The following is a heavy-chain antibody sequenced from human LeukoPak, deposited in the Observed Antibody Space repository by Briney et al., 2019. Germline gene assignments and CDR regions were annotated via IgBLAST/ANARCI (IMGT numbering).Heavy chain of an antibody. J-gene: IGHJ4*02. CDR2: IYPDDSYT. CDR1: GYTFNSHW. Sequence: GESLKISCKASGYTFNSHWIGWVRQMPGKGLEWMGVIYPDDSYTTYNPSFQGQVSISADKSTSTAYLQWSSLKASDSAMYYCVRPRGGDCTSDVCYYFDYWGQGTLVTVSS. D-gene: IGHD2-8*01. V-gene: IGHV5-51*01. CDR3: VRPRGGDCTSDVCYYFDY.